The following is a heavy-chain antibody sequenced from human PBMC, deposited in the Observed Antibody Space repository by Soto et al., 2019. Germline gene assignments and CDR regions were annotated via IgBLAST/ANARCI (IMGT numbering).Heavy chain of an antibody. CDR1: GFIFSTSA. Sequence: PGGSLRLSCVASGFIFSTSAMSWVRQAPGKGRQWVSAISGSGGSPYYADSVKGRFTISRDNSKNTLYLEMNSLRAEDTAVYYCAKGPTIFGVIIVAEYYYGMDVWGQGTTVTVSS. J-gene: IGHJ6*02. D-gene: IGHD3-3*01. CDR3: AKGPTIFGVIIVAEYYYGMDV. V-gene: IGHV3-23*01. CDR2: ISGSGGSP.